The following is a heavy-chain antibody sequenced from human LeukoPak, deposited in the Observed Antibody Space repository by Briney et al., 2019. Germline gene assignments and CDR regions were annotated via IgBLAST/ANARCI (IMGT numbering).Heavy chain of an antibody. CDR1: EYTFTDYA. D-gene: IGHD5-24*01. V-gene: IGHV1-3*01. CDR2: INAGNGNT. Sequence: ASVKVSCKASEYTFTDYAINWVRQAPGQRLEWMGWINAGNGNTKYSQKFQGKVTITRDTSASTAYMELSSLTSEDTAVYYCARGRWSATTATYYLDFWGQGTLVTVSS. CDR3: ARGRWSATTATYYLDF. J-gene: IGHJ4*02.